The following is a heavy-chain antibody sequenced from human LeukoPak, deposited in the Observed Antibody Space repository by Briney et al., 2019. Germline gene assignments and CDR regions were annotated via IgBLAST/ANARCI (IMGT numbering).Heavy chain of an antibody. V-gene: IGHV3-49*04. Sequence: GGSLRLSCTASGFTFCDYTLSWVRQAPGDGLEWVGFMRSRAYGETTEYAASVKGRFTISRDDSKSIGYLQMNSLKSDDTALYYCTKDIADNWGQGTLVTVSS. CDR2: MRSRAYGETT. CDR1: GFTFCDYT. CDR3: TKDIADN. J-gene: IGHJ4*02. D-gene: IGHD6-13*01.